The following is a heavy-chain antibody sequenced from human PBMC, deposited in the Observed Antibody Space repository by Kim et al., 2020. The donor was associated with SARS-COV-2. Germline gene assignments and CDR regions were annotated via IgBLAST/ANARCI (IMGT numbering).Heavy chain of an antibody. CDR1: GFTFDDYA. CDR3: AKDKKEVPAAMFAAFDI. D-gene: IGHD2-2*01. CDR2: ISWNSGSI. J-gene: IGHJ3*02. V-gene: IGHV3-9*01. Sequence: GGSLRLSCAASGFTFDDYAMHWVRQAPGKGLEWVSGISWNSGSIGYADSVKGRFTISRDNAKNSLYLQMNSLRAEDTALYYCAKDKKEVPAAMFAAFDIWGQGTMVTVSS.